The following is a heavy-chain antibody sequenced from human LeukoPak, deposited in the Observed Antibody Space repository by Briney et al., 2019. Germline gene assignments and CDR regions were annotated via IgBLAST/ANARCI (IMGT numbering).Heavy chain of an antibody. Sequence: SQTLSLTCAISGDSVSSDSAAWNWIRQSPSRGLEWLGRTYYRSKWYNDYAVSVKSRITINPDTSKNQFSLQLNSVTPEDTAVYYCARDTAPDYYDSSGYQVGFDYWGQGTLVTVSS. J-gene: IGHJ4*02. CDR1: GDSVSSDSAA. V-gene: IGHV6-1*01. D-gene: IGHD3-22*01. CDR2: TYYRSKWYN. CDR3: ARDTAPDYYDSSGYQVGFDY.